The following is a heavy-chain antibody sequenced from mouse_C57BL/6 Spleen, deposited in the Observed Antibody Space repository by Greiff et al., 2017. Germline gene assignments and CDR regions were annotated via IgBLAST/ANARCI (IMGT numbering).Heavy chain of an antibody. CDR2: IYPGDGDT. V-gene: IGHV1-82*01. J-gene: IGHJ2*01. D-gene: IGHD1-1*01. CDR3: ARPVYGSSFDY. Sequence: VQLQQSGPELVKPGASVKISCKASGYAFSSSWMNWVKQRPGKGLEWIGRIYPGDGDTNYNGKFKGKATLTADKSSSTAYMQLSSLTSEDSAVYFCARPVYGSSFDYWGQGTTLTVAS. CDR1: GYAFSSSW.